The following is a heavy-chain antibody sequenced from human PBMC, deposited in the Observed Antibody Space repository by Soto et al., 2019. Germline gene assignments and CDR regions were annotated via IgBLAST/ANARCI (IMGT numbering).Heavy chain of an antibody. J-gene: IGHJ5*02. CDR1: GGSVGSGSYS. D-gene: IGHD6-19*01. CDR2: IYPGGST. V-gene: IGHV4-30-2*01. CDR3: AREQWHGTNWRDP. Sequence: QLQLQESGSGLVKPSQTLSLTCAVSGGSVGSGSYSWSWIRQPPGKGLEWIGYIYPGGSTYYNPPLDNLVTRSVDRSKNPVSLKVTSVTAADTAVYYWAREQWHGTNWRDPWGQGTLVTVSS.